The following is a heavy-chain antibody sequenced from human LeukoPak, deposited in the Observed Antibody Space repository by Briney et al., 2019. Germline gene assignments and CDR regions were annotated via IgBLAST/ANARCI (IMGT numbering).Heavy chain of an antibody. V-gene: IGHV3-21*01. Sequence: XGSLRLSCAASGFTFSSYSMNWVGQAPGKGLEGGSSISSSSSYIYYADSVKGRFTISRDNAKLSLYLQMNSLSAEDTAVYYCARDNDALRPFDYWGQGTLVTVSS. J-gene: IGHJ4*02. CDR1: GFTFSSYS. CDR3: ARDNDALRPFDY. D-gene: IGHD1-1*01. CDR2: ISSSSSYI.